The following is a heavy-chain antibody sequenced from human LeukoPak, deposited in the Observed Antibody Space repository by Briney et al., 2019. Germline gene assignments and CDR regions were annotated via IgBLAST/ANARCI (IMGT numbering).Heavy chain of an antibody. J-gene: IGHJ4*02. D-gene: IGHD2-15*01. CDR1: GFTFSNYA. CDR2: ITDSGGRA. V-gene: IGHV3-23*01. CDR3: AESLVARWVADY. Sequence: PGGSLRLSCAASGFTFSNYAMNWVRQAPGKGLEWVSGITDSGGRAYYADSVKGRFTVSRDNSENTLYLQMKTLRAEDTAIYFRAESLVARWVADYWGQGTLVTVSS.